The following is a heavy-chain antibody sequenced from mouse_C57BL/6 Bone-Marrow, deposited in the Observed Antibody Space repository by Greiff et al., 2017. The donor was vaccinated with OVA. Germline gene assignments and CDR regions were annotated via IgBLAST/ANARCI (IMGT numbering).Heavy chain of an antibody. CDR3: ARDSLTGAWFAY. CDR2: ISDGGSYT. V-gene: IGHV5-4*01. D-gene: IGHD4-1*01. Sequence: EVQGVESGGGLVKPGGSLKLSCAASGFTFSSYAMSWVRQTPEKRLEWVATISDGGSYTYYPDNVKGRFTISRDNAKNNLYLQMSHLKSEDTAMYYCARDSLTGAWFAYWGQGTLVTVSA. CDR1: GFTFSSYA. J-gene: IGHJ3*01.